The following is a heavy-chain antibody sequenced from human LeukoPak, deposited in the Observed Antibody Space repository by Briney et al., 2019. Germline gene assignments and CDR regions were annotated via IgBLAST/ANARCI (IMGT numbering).Heavy chain of an antibody. CDR3: ITEPPGVVF. CDR2: IKSNTDGGAT. CDR1: GFTFSVAW. J-gene: IGHJ4*02. D-gene: IGHD7-27*01. Sequence: GGSLRLSCAASGFTFSVAWMNWVRQAPGKGLEWVGRIKSNTDGGATDYAAPVKDRFTISRNDSERTLYLQMNSLKTEDTAVYYCITEPPGVVFWGQGTLVTVSS. V-gene: IGHV3-15*01.